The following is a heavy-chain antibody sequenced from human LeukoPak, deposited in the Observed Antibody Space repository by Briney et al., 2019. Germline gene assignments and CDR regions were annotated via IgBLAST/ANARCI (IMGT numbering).Heavy chain of an antibody. V-gene: IGHV1-2*02. D-gene: IGHD3-10*01. CDR3: ARGAGPFHGSGSHQNNWFDP. J-gene: IGHJ5*02. CDR2: INPNSGGT. Sequence: ASVKVSCKASGYTFTGYYMHWVRQAPGQGLEWMGWINPNSGGTNYAQKFQGRVTMTRDTSISTAYMELSRLRSDDTAVYYCARGAGPFHGSGSHQNNWFDPWGQGTLVTVSS. CDR1: GYTFTGYY.